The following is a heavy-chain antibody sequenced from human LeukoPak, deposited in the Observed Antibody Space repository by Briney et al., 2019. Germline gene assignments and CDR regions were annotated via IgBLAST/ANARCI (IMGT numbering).Heavy chain of an antibody. Sequence: HPGGSLRLSCAASGFTFSNYVIHWVRQAPGKGLEWVAVISYDGSKKYYADSVKGRFTISRDNSKNTLYLQMNSLRAEDTAVYYCANTATIRGGMDVWGKGITVTISS. D-gene: IGHD5-12*01. V-gene: IGHV3-30-3*01. CDR2: ISYDGSKK. J-gene: IGHJ6*03. CDR1: GFTFSNYV. CDR3: ANTATIRGGMDV.